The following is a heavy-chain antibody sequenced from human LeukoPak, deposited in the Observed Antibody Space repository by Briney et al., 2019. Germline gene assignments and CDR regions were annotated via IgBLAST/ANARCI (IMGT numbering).Heavy chain of an antibody. V-gene: IGHV1-18*01. D-gene: IGHD5-24*01. CDR2: ISAYNGNT. Sequence: ASVKVSCKASGYTFASYAITWVRQAPGQGLEWMGWISAYNGNTNYAQNLQGRVTMTTDTSTSTAYMELRSLRSDDTAMYYCARMEMATAIFDYWGQGTLVTVSS. J-gene: IGHJ4*02. CDR1: GYTFASYA. CDR3: ARMEMATAIFDY.